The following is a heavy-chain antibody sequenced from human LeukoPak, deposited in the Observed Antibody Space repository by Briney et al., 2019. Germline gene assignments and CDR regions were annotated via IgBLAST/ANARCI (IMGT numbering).Heavy chain of an antibody. CDR3: ARDRYFGY. CDR2: ISGNGVDT. CDR1: GFAFSSYA. J-gene: IGHJ4*02. V-gene: IGHV3-23*01. Sequence: GGSLRLSCAASGFAFSSYAMSWVRQAPGKGLEWVSFISGNGVDTYYADSVKGRFTISRDNSKNTVYLQMNSLRDEDTAVYYCARDRYFGYWGQGTLVTVSS.